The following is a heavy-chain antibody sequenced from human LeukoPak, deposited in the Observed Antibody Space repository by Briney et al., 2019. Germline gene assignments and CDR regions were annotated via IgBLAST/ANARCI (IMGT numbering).Heavy chain of an antibody. Sequence: SETLSLTCTVSGGSISSYYWSWIRQLAGKGLEWIGRIYTSGSTNYNPSLKSRVTMSVDTSKNQFSLKLSSVTAADTAVYYCAINTAFDGSDYYYYMDVWGKGTTVTVSS. J-gene: IGHJ6*03. D-gene: IGHD5-18*01. CDR3: AINTAFDGSDYYYYMDV. CDR1: GGSISSYY. V-gene: IGHV4-4*07. CDR2: IYTSGST.